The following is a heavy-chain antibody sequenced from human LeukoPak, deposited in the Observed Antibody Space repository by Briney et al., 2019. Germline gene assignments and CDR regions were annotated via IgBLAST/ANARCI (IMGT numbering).Heavy chain of an antibody. Sequence: TLSLTCTVSGGSISSGGYYWSWIRQHPGKGLEWIGYIYYSGSTYYNPSLKSRVTISVDTSKNQFSLKLSSVTAADTAVYYCARDQGYYDSSGSDGAFYIWGQGTMVTVSS. CDR1: GGSISSGGYY. CDR3: ARDQGYYDSSGSDGAFYI. V-gene: IGHV4-31*03. J-gene: IGHJ3*02. CDR2: IYYSGST. D-gene: IGHD3-22*01.